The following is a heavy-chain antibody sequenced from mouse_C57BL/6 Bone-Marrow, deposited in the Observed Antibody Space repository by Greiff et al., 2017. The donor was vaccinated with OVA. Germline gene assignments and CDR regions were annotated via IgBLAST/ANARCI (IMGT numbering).Heavy chain of an antibody. J-gene: IGHJ2*01. Sequence: QVQLQQPGAELVKPGASVKLSCKASGYTFTSYWMHWVKQRPGQGLEWIGMIHPNSGSTNYNEKFKSKATLTVDKSSSNAYMQLSSLTAEDSAVYYCAGLRRGGYYFDYWGQGTTLTVSS. V-gene: IGHV1-64*01. D-gene: IGHD2-12*01. CDR1: GYTFTSYW. CDR2: IHPNSGST. CDR3: AGLRRGGYYFDY.